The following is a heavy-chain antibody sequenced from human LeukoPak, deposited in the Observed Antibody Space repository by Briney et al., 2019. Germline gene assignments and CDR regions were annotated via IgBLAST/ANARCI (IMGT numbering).Heavy chain of an antibody. CDR3: ARSADYAFRFDP. J-gene: IGHJ5*02. CDR1: GYTFTGYY. Sequence: ASVKVSCTASGYTFTGYYMHWVRQAPGQGLEWMGWINPNSGGTNYAQKFQGRVTMTRDTSISTAYMELSRLRSDDTAVYYCARSADYAFRFDPWGQGTLVTVPS. CDR2: INPNSGGT. D-gene: IGHD4-17*01. V-gene: IGHV1-2*02.